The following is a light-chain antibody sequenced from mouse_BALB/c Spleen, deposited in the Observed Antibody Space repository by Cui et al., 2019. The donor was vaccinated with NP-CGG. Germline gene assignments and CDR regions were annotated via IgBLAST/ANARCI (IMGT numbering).Light chain of an antibody. Sequence: QAVVPQESAPTTSPGETVTLTCRSSTGAVTTSNYANWVQEKPDHLFTGLIGGTNNRAPGIPARFSGSLIGDKAALTITRAQTEDEAIYFCALWYSNHWVFGGGTKLTVL. J-gene: IGLJ1*01. CDR3: ALWYSNHWV. V-gene: IGLV1*01. CDR1: TGAVTTSNY. CDR2: GTN.